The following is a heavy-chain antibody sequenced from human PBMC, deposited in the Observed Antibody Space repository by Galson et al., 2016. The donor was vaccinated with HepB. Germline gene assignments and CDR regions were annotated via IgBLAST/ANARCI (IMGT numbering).Heavy chain of an antibody. CDR2: IHYSGRT. CDR3: AIASPAFDF. V-gene: IGHV4-39*01. J-gene: IGHJ4*02. D-gene: IGHD3-3*02. Sequence: SETLSLTCTVSGGSISRSTYYWGWVRQPPGKGLEWIGSIHYSGRTYYNPSLKSRVTISVDTSKKQFSLKVSSVTAGDTAVYYCAIASPAFDFWGQGTLVTVSA. CDR1: GGSISRSTYY.